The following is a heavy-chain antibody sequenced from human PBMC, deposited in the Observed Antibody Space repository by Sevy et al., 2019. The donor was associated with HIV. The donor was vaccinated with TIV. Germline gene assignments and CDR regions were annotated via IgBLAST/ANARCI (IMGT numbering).Heavy chain of an antibody. CDR1: GASMSGYY. CDR3: ASHIGSYYWFDP. J-gene: IGHJ5*02. V-gene: IGHV4-59*12. D-gene: IGHD3-10*01. Sequence: SETLSLNCTVSGASMSGYYWSWIRQPPGKGLEWIGYIYDTGSPNHNPSLKSRVTMSVDTSKNQFSLRLTSVTAADTAVYYCASHIGSYYWFDPWGQGSLVTVSS. CDR2: IYDTGSP.